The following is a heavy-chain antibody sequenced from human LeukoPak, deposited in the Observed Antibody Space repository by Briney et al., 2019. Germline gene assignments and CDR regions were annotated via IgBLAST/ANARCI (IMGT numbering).Heavy chain of an antibody. Sequence: ASVKVSCKASGYTFTSYYMHWVRQAPGQGLEWMGIINPSGGSTSYAQKFQGRVTMTRDTSTSTVHMELSSLRSEDTAVYYCARGSRPSYGGPLRFDPWGQGTLVTVSS. CDR3: ARGSRPSYGGPLRFDP. J-gene: IGHJ5*02. D-gene: IGHD4-23*01. CDR1: GYTFTSYY. CDR2: INPSGGST. V-gene: IGHV1-46*01.